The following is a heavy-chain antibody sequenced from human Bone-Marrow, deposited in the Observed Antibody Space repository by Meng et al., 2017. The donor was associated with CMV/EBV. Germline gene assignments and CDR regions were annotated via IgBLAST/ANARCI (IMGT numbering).Heavy chain of an antibody. D-gene: IGHD6-13*01. Sequence: SEPLSLTCTVSGGSISSSSYYWGWIRQPPGKGLEWIGSIYYSGSTYYNPSLKSRVTISVDTSKNQFSLKLSSVTAADTAVYYCARLIRGGAAGYFDYWGQGTLVTVSS. CDR2: IYYSGST. CDR1: GGSISSSSYY. J-gene: IGHJ4*02. V-gene: IGHV4-39*07. CDR3: ARLIRGGAAGYFDY.